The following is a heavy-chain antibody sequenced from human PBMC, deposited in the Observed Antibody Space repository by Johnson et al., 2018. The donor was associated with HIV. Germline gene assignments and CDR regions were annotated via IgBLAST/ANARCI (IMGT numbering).Heavy chain of an antibody. CDR2: IRYDGSNK. D-gene: IGHD3-10*01. V-gene: IGHV3-30*02. Sequence: QMHLVESGGGVVQPGGSLRLSCSASGFTFSSYGMHWVRQAPGKGLEWVAFIRYDGSNKYYADSVKGRFTISRDNSKNSLYLQMNSLTAGDTAVYYCARAKVIRGAEGWAFDMWGQGTLVTVSS. CDR1: GFTFSSYG. CDR3: ARAKVIRGAEGWAFDM. J-gene: IGHJ3*02.